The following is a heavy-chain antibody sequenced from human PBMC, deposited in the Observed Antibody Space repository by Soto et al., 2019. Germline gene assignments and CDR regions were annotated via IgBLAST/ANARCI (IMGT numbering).Heavy chain of an antibody. CDR2: IHYSGST. J-gene: IGHJ6*02. D-gene: IGHD5-12*01. Sequence: SETLSLTCTVSGGSVSSGSYYWSWIRXPPGKXLEWIGYIHYSGSTNYNPSLKSRVTISVDTSKNQFSLKLSSVTAADTAVYYCARALREMATITSYYYYGMDVWGQGTTVTVSS. CDR3: ARALREMATITSYYYYGMDV. CDR1: GGSVSSGSYY. V-gene: IGHV4-61*01.